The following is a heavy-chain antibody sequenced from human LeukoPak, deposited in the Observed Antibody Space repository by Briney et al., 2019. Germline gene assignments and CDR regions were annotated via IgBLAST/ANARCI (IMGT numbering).Heavy chain of an antibody. Sequence: KESGPTLLKPTQTLTLTCTFSGFSLSTPGVGVGWIGQPPGEALEWLAAIYWNGDKRYSPSLERRLTTTKGSSKNHVDLTMHNMDPVDTATYYCARSDFWSGSNFDYWGQGTLVTVSS. CDR2: IYWNGDK. D-gene: IGHD3-3*01. CDR3: ARSDFWSGSNFDY. J-gene: IGHJ4*02. V-gene: IGHV2-5*01. CDR1: GFSLSTPGVG.